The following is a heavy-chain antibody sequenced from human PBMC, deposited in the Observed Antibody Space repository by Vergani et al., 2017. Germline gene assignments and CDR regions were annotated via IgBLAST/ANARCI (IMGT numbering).Heavy chain of an antibody. CDR1: GFPFSDYG. CDR3: ARDFLTRVTTLDYYYMGV. D-gene: IGHD1-1*01. Sequence: VQLLESGGGLVQPGGSLRLSCSAAGFPFSDYGVHWVRQAPGKGLEWVSVISYDGNKKNYADSVKGRFTISRDNSKNTLYLEMNALRAEETAVYYCARDFLTRVTTLDYYYMGVWGKGTTVTVSS. CDR2: ISYDGNKK. J-gene: IGHJ6*03. V-gene: IGHV3-30*03.